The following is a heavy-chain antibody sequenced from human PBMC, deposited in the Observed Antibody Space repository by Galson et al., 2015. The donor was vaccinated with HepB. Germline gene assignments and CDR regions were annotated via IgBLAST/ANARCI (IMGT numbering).Heavy chain of an antibody. Sequence: SLRLSCAASGFSFDTYAMSGVRQAPGKGLEWVSTISGAGHNTYHADAVRGRFTISRDNSMNTVYLQLISLGAVDTAMYYCAKDPDFDFSSEKSTTSDYWGRGTLVTVSS. D-gene: IGHD3/OR15-3a*01. CDR1: GFSFDTYA. CDR3: AKDPDFDFSSEKSTTSDY. CDR2: ISGAGHNT. V-gene: IGHV3-23*01. J-gene: IGHJ4*02.